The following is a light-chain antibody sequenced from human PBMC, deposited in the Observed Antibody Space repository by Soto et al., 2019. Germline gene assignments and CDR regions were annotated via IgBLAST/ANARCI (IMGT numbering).Light chain of an antibody. Sequence: DILLTQSPSFLSASVGDRVTITCRASQGINNYLAWYQQKPGKAPNFLIYAPSTLQSGVPSRFSGSGSGTEFTLTISSLQPEDFATYYCQQLKSYPLTFGGGTKVDIK. V-gene: IGKV1-9*01. CDR3: QQLKSYPLT. J-gene: IGKJ4*01. CDR1: QGINNY. CDR2: APS.